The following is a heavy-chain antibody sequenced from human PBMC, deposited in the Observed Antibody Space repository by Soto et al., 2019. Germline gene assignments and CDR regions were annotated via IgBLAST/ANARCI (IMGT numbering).Heavy chain of an antibody. J-gene: IGHJ4*01. D-gene: IGHD1-1*01. CDR3: AKDRHDWNRIGYFDY. CDR1: GFTFSSYG. CDR2: ISYDGRNK. V-gene: IGHV3-30*18. Sequence: QVQLQESGGGVVQPGRSLRLSCTASGFTFSSYGMHWVGQAPGKGLEWVAVISYDGRNKFYADSVKGRFTISRDNSKNTLDLQMNSLRGEDSALYYCAKDRHDWNRIGYFDYCGHGTLVTVSA.